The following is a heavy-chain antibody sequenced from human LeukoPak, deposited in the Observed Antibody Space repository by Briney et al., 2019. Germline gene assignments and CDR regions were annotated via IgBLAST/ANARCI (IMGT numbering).Heavy chain of an antibody. CDR3: ARAAWFGELVYYYYYMYV. V-gene: IGHV3-7*01. CDR1: GFTFSSYW. Sequence: PGGSLRLSCAASGFTFSSYWMSWVRQAPGKGLEWVANIKQDGSEKYYVDSVKGRFTISRDNAKNSLYLQMNSLRAEDTAVYYCARAAWFGELVYYYYYMYVWGKGTTVTISS. J-gene: IGHJ6*03. CDR2: IKQDGSEK. D-gene: IGHD3-10*01.